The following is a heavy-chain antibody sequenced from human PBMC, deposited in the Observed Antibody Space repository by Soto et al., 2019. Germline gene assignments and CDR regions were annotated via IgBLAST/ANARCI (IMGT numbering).Heavy chain of an antibody. D-gene: IGHD1-7*01. CDR3: AKFITGTTPAYYYGMDV. V-gene: IGHV3-30*18. CDR2: ISYDGSNK. J-gene: IGHJ6*02. Sequence: GGSLRLSCAASGFTFSSYGMHWVRPTPGKGLEWVAVISYDGSNKYYADSVKGRFTISRDNSKNTLYLQMNSLRAEDTAVYYCAKFITGTTPAYYYGMDVWGQGTTVTVSS. CDR1: GFTFSSYG.